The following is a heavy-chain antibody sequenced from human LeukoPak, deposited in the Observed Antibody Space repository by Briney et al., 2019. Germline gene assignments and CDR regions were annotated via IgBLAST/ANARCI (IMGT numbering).Heavy chain of an antibody. J-gene: IGHJ6*02. V-gene: IGHV4-31*03. Sequence: SETLSLTCNVSGGSISTAGHYWNWIRQHPGKGLEWIGYILYNGRTYYTPSLNSRVAISLDTSKNQFALTVTSVTAADTTVYFCASARVSPTSRYYYGLDVWGQGNPVTVSS. CDR1: GGSISTAGHY. CDR3: ASARVSPTSRYYYGLDV. D-gene: IGHD3-10*01. CDR2: ILYNGRT.